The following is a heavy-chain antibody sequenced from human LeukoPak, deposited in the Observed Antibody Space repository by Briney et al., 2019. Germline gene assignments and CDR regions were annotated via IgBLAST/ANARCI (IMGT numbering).Heavy chain of an antibody. J-gene: IGHJ3*02. Sequence: PGGSLRLSCAASGFTFSIYAMNWVRQAPGKGLEWVSAISGSGTRTYYADSVKGRFTISRDNSKNTLYLQMNSLRAEDTAVYYCAKGMRSGYSLAAFDIWGQGTMVTVSS. CDR3: AKGMRSGYSLAAFDI. D-gene: IGHD3-22*01. CDR1: GFTFSIYA. V-gene: IGHV3-23*01. CDR2: ISGSGTRT.